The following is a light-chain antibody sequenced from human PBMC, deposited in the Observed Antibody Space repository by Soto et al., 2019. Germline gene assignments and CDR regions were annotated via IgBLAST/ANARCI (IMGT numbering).Light chain of an antibody. J-gene: IGKJ1*01. CDR1: QSVSSNY. V-gene: IGKV3-20*01. Sequence: ENVLTQSPGTLSLSPGERAALSCRASQSVSSNYLAWYQQKPGQAPRLLIYDVFSRAPGIPDRFSGSGSGTDFTLTISRLEPEDFGVYYCQQYGSSPTFGQGTKVEIK. CDR3: QQYGSSPT. CDR2: DVF.